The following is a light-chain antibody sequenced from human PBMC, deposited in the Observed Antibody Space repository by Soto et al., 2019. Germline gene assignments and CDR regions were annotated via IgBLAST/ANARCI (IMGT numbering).Light chain of an antibody. CDR3: QQYGGSPPWT. CDR2: AAS. J-gene: IGKJ1*01. Sequence: EIVLTQSPGTLSLSPGERATLSCRASPSVSRDFLVWYQQKHGQAPRLIIFAASSRATGVPHRFTASGSGTDFTLTISRVEPEDFAVYFCQQYGGSPPWTFGQGTKVDSK. CDR1: PSVSRDF. V-gene: IGKV3-20*01.